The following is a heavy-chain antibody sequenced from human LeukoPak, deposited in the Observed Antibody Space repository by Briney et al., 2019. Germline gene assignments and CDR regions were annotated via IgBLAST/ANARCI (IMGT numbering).Heavy chain of an antibody. CDR3: ARVYRYQLPHFDY. Sequence: SVKVSCKASGGTFSSYAISWVRQAPGQGLEWMGRIIPILGIANYAQKFQGRVTITADKPTSTAYMELSSLRSEDTAVYYCARVYRYQLPHFDYWGQGTLVTVSS. CDR2: IIPILGIA. D-gene: IGHD2-2*01. CDR1: GGTFSSYA. J-gene: IGHJ4*02. V-gene: IGHV1-69*04.